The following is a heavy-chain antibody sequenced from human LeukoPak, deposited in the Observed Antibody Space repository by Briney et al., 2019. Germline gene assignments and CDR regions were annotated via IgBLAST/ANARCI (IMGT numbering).Heavy chain of an antibody. D-gene: IGHD1-26*01. CDR3: AKDRIWEPHYFDY. J-gene: IGHJ4*02. V-gene: IGHV3-23*01. CDR2: ISGSGGST. Sequence: GGSLRLSCAAFGFTFSSYAMSWVRQAPGKGLEWVSAISGSGGSTYYADSVKGRFTISRDNSKNTLYLQMNSLRAEVTAVYYCAKDRIWEPHYFDYWGQGTLVTVSS. CDR1: GFTFSSYA.